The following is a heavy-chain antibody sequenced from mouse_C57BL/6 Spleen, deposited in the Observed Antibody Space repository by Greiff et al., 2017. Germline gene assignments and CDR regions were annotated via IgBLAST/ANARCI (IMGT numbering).Heavy chain of an antibody. J-gene: IGHJ2*01. D-gene: IGHD2-3*01. CDR2: IDPEDGDT. CDR3: TRMEPLYYFDY. Sequence: EVKLMESGAELVRPGASVKLSCTASGFNIKDYYMHWVKQRPEQGLEWIGRIDPEDGDTEYAPKFQGKATMTADTSSNTAYLQLSSLTSEDTAVYYCTRMEPLYYFDYWGQGTTLTVSS. V-gene: IGHV14-1*01. CDR1: GFNIKDYY.